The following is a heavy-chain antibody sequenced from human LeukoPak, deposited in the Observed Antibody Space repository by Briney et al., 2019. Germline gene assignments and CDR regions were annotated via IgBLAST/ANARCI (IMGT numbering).Heavy chain of an antibody. CDR3: AELGITMIGGV. Sequence: PGGSLRLSCGASGIIFSDIWVTWVRQAPGKGLEWVATISPDGSLKNYVDSVKGRFTISRDNAKNSVYMQMNSLRAEDTAVYYCAELGITMIGGVWGKGTTVTISS. J-gene: IGHJ6*04. CDR1: GIIFSDIW. CDR2: ISPDGSLK. D-gene: IGHD3-10*02. V-gene: IGHV3-7*01.